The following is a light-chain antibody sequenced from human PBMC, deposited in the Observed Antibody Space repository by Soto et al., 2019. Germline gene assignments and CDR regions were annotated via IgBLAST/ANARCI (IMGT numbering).Light chain of an antibody. Sequence: QSVLTQPPSASGSPGQSVTISCTGTSSDVGGYNYVSWYQQHPGRAPKLMIYEVSKRPSGVPDRFSGSKSGNTASLTVSGLQAEDEADYYCSSYAGRNNYVFGIGTKV. J-gene: IGLJ1*01. CDR1: SSDVGGYNY. V-gene: IGLV2-8*01. CDR3: SSYAGRNNYV. CDR2: EVS.